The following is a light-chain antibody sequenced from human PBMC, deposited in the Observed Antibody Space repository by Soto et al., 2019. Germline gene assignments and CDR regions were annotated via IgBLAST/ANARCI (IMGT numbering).Light chain of an antibody. J-gene: IGKJ1*01. Sequence: EIVMTQSPATLSVSPGERATLSCRASQSISNNLAWYQQQPGQAPRLLIYGASTTATGIPARFSGSGTGTEFTLTISSLQSEDFAVYYCLHYYEWPRWTFGQGTKVEVK. CDR2: GAS. CDR1: QSISNN. CDR3: LHYYEWPRWT. V-gene: IGKV3-15*01.